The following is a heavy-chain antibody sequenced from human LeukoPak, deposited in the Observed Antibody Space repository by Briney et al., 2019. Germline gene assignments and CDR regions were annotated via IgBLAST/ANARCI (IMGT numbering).Heavy chain of an antibody. CDR1: GFTVSTNY. V-gene: IGHV3-53*01. Sequence: PGGSLRLSCAASGFTVSTNYMTWVRQAPGKGLEWVSVIYSGGSTYHAGSVKGRFTISRDNSKNTLYLQMNSLRAEDTAVYYCARRVGYCSSTSCYGYFDYWGQGTLVTVSS. CDR2: IYSGGST. CDR3: ARRVGYCSSTSCYGYFDY. D-gene: IGHD2-2*01. J-gene: IGHJ4*02.